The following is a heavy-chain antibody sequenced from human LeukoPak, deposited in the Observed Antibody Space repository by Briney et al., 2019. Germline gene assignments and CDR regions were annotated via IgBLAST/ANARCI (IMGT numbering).Heavy chain of an antibody. J-gene: IGHJ4*02. CDR2: IHPNSGDT. Sequence: ASVKVSCKASGYTFTGYYLHWVRQAPGQGLEWMGWIHPNSGDTNFAQKLQGRVTMTTDTSTSTAYMELRSLRSDDTAVYYCARHVDTAMVTEVDYWGQGTLVTVSS. D-gene: IGHD5-18*01. CDR3: ARHVDTAMVTEVDY. V-gene: IGHV1-2*02. CDR1: GYTFTGYY.